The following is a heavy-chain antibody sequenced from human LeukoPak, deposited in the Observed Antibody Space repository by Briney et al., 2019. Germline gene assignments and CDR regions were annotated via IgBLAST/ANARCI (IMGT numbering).Heavy chain of an antibody. V-gene: IGHV4-4*07. D-gene: IGHD2-15*01. CDR1: GGSINNYY. J-gene: IGHJ3*02. Sequence: PSETLSLTCTVSGGSINNYYWSWIRQPAGKGLEWVGRIYTRGSTNYNPSLKSRVTMSVDTSKNQFSLKLSSVTAADTAVYYCARGRYCSADICSGGDAFDIWGQGTMVSVSS. CDR3: ARGRYCSADICSGGDAFDI. CDR2: IYTRGST.